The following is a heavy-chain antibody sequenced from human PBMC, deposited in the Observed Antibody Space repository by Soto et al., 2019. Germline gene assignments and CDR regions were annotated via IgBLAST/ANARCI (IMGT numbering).Heavy chain of an antibody. CDR3: AREGGYGVSWFDP. CDR2: IIPIFGTA. CDR1: GGTFSSYA. V-gene: IGHV1-69*13. D-gene: IGHD5-18*01. J-gene: IGHJ5*02. Sequence: GASVKVSCKASGGTFSSYAISCVRQAPGQGLEWMGGIIPIFGTANYAQKFQGRVTITADESTSTAYMELSSLRSEDTAVYYCAREGGYGVSWFDPWGQGTLVTVSS.